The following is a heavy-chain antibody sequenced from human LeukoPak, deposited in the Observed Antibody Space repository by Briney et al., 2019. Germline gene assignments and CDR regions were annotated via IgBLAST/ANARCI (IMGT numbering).Heavy chain of an antibody. Sequence: AASVKVSCKASGYTFTSYYMHWVRQAPGQGLEWMGIINPSGGSTSYAQKFQGRVTVTRDMSTSTVYMELSSLRSEDTAVYYCARSETTVTTNDWYFDLWGRGTLVTVSS. D-gene: IGHD4-17*01. CDR2: INPSGGST. V-gene: IGHV1-46*01. CDR1: GYTFTSYY. J-gene: IGHJ2*01. CDR3: ARSETTVTTNDWYFDL.